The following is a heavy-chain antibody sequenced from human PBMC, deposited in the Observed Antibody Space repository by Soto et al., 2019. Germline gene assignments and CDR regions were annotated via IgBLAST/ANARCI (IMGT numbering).Heavy chain of an antibody. CDR3: ARGPTTDKVDF. CDR1: GGSIDSVDYY. D-gene: IGHD4-17*01. CDR2: IYDSGKT. Sequence: SETLSLTCTVSGGSIDSVDYYWSWIRQPPGKGLEWIGHIYDSGKTYSNPSLKSQVTISVDTSKSQFSLKLTSVTAADTAVYYCARGPTTDKVDFWGQGILVTVSS. J-gene: IGHJ4*02. V-gene: IGHV4-30-4*01.